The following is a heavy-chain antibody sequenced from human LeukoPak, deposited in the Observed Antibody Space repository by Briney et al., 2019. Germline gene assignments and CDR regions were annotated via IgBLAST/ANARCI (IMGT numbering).Heavy chain of an antibody. CDR1: GGSISSYY. D-gene: IGHD4-11*01. CDR2: IYYSGST. V-gene: IGHV4-59*01. J-gene: IGHJ6*02. Sequence: PSETLSLTCTVSGGSISSYYWSWIRQPPGKGLEWIGYIYYSGSTNYNPSLKSRVTISVDTSKNQFSLKLSSVTAADTAVYYCASGTIKEVTTLYYYYYGMDVWGQGTTVTVSS. CDR3: ASGTIKEVTTLYYYYYGMDV.